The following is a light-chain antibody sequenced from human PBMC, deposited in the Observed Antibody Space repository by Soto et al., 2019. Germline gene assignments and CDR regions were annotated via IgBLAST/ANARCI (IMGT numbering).Light chain of an antibody. J-gene: IGKJ2*01. V-gene: IGKV3-20*01. CDR3: QHYGSWYS. CDR2: GVS. Sequence: VLTQSPDIVSMSRGERATISCRASQPIGGDYLAWYQQRPGQAPRLLMFGVSTRAAGISDRFSGTGSGTDINLTSNRLEPEDVADYYCQHYGSWYSFGQGTQVEI. CDR1: QPIGGDY.